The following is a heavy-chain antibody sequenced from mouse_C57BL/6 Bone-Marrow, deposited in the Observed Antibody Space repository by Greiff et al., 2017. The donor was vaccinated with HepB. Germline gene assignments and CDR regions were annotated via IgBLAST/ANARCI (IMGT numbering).Heavy chain of an antibody. V-gene: IGHV3-5*01. CDR2: IYYSGTI. J-gene: IGHJ2*01. CDR3: ARDSGGYEGNYVFDY. Sequence: EVKLVESGPGLVKPSQTVFLTCTVTGISITTGNYRWSWIRQFPGNKLEWIGYIYYSGTITYNPSLTSRTTITRDTPKNQFFLEMNSLTAEDTATYYCARDSGGYEGNYVFDYWGQGTTLTVSS. D-gene: IGHD2-3*01. CDR1: GISITTGNYR.